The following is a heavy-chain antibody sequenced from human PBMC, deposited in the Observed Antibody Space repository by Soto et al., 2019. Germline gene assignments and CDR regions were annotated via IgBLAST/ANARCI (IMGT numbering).Heavy chain of an antibody. CDR2: IYYSGST. CDR3: ARDDAVAGGGLDY. V-gene: IGHV4-59*01. CDR1: GGSISSYY. Sequence: SETLSLTCTVSGGSISSYYWSWIRQPPGKGLEWIGYIYYSGSTNYNPSLKSRVTISVDTSKNQFSLKLSSVTAADTAVYYCARDDAVAGGGLDYWGQGTLVTVSS. J-gene: IGHJ4*02. D-gene: IGHD6-19*01.